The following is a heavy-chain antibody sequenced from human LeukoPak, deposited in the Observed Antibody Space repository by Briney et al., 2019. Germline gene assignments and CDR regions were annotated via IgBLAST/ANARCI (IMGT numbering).Heavy chain of an antibody. J-gene: IGHJ4*02. D-gene: IGHD6-13*01. CDR3: ARGPEGAAADDFDY. Sequence: GGSLRLSCAASGFTFSSYSMNWVRQAPGKGLEWVSSISSSSSYIYYADSVKGRLTISRDNAKNSLYLQMNSLRAEDTAVYYCARGPEGAAADDFDYWGQGTLVTVSS. CDR2: ISSSSSYI. CDR1: GFTFSSYS. V-gene: IGHV3-21*01.